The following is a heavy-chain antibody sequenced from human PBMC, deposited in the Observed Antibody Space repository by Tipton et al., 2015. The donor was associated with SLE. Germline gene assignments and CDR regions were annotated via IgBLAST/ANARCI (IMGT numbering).Heavy chain of an antibody. CDR2: IYISGRT. D-gene: IGHD3-22*01. CDR3: ARDRFDSSGYTLFDS. V-gene: IGHV4-34*11. Sequence: TLSLTCAVYGGSFSDYYWSWIRQPAGKGLEWIGYIYISGRTNYNPSLNSRVTISLDTSKNQFSLNLSSVTAADTAVYYCARDRFDSSGYTLFDSWGQGTLVTVSS. CDR1: GGSFSDYY. J-gene: IGHJ4*02.